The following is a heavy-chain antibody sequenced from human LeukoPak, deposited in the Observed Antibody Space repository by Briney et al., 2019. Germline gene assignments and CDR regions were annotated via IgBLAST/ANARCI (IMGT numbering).Heavy chain of an antibody. D-gene: IGHD6-19*01. CDR1: GGSISSGGYY. V-gene: IGHV4-30-2*01. Sequence: SQTLSLTCTVSGGSISSGGYYWSWIRQPPGKGLEWIGYIYHSGSTYYNPSLKSRVTISVDRSKNQFSLKLSSVTAADTAVYYCAREDGVAVAGARNFDYWGQGTLVTVSS. CDR3: AREDGVAVAGARNFDY. CDR2: IYHSGST. J-gene: IGHJ4*02.